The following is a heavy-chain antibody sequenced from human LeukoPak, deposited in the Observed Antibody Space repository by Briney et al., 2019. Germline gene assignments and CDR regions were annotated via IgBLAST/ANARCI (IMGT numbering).Heavy chain of an antibody. V-gene: IGHV3-30*03. J-gene: IGHJ4*02. CDR1: GFTFSSYG. CDR3: ATCRYSSSWYYFDY. CDR2: ISYDGSNK. D-gene: IGHD6-13*01. Sequence: GGSLRLSCAASGFTFSSYGMHWGRQAPGKGLEGVAVISYDGSNKYYADSVKGRFTISRDNSKNTLYLQMNSLRAEDTAVYYCATCRYSSSWYYFDYWGQGTLVTVSS.